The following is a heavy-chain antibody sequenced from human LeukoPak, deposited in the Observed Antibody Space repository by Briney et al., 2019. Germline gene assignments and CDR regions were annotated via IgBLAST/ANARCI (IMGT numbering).Heavy chain of an antibody. CDR2: ISFDRNNQ. V-gene: IGHV3-30*19. Sequence: PGGSLRLSCAASGFTFSSNGMHCVRQAPGKGLEWVAFISFDRNNQYYADSVKGRFTISRDNSKKTLYLQMNSMRTDDTAVYYCARGDATFDSCGQGTRVTVSS. CDR1: GFTFSSNG. J-gene: IGHJ4*02. CDR3: ARGDATFDS.